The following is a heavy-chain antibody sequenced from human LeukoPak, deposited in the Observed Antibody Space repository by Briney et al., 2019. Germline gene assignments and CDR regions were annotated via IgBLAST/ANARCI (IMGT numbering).Heavy chain of an antibody. CDR2: IYSGGST. V-gene: IGHV3-53*01. Sequence: GESLKISCAASGFTVSSNYMSWVRQAPGKGLEWVSVIYSGGSTYYADSVKGRFTISRDNSKNTLYLQMNSLRAEDTAVYYCAREGSGIDYWGQGTLVTVSS. CDR1: GFTVSSNY. D-gene: IGHD1-1*01. J-gene: IGHJ4*02. CDR3: AREGSGIDY.